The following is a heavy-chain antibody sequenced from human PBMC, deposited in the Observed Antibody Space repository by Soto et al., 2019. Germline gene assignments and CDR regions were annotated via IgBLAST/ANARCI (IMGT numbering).Heavy chain of an antibody. CDR3: ERHGTGWYDFWRGPIVGYPYGMDV. V-gene: IGHV5-51*01. J-gene: IGHJ6*02. CDR1: GYSFTSYW. CDR2: IYPGDSDT. Sequence: GESLKISCKGSGYSFTSYWIGWVRQMPGKGLEWMGIIYPGDSDTRYSPSFQGQVNISADKSISTAYLQWSSLKASDTAMSYCERHGTGWYDFWRGPIVGYPYGMDVWGQGNKVPVS. D-gene: IGHD3-3*01.